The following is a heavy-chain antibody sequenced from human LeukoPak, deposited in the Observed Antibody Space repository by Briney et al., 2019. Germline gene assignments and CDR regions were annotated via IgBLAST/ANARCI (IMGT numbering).Heavy chain of an antibody. CDR1: GFTFSSYS. J-gene: IGHJ4*02. D-gene: IGHD5-24*01. Sequence: KPGGSLRLSCAASGFTFSSYSMNWVRQAPGKGLEWVSSISSSSSYIYYADSVKGRFTISRDNAKNSLYLQMNSLRAEDTAVYYCARDVDGYNAAPFDYWGQGTLVTVSS. CDR3: ARDVDGYNAAPFDY. CDR2: ISSSSSYI. V-gene: IGHV3-21*01.